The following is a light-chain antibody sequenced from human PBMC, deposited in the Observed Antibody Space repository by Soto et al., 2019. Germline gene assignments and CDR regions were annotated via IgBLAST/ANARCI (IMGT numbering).Light chain of an antibody. CDR1: QSVSSY. J-gene: IGKJ3*01. Sequence: IVFTQSPATLSLSPGERATLSCRASQSVSSYLAWYQQRPGQAPSLLIYDASNRATGIPARFSGSGSGTDFTLTISSLEPEDFAVYYCQQRSNWPPEFTFGPGTKVDIK. V-gene: IGKV3-11*01. CDR2: DAS. CDR3: QQRSNWPPEFT.